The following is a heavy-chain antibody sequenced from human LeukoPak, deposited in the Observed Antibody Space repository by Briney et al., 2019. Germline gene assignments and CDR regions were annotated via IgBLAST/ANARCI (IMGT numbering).Heavy chain of an antibody. CDR1: GGSISSHY. Sequence: PSETLSLTCTVSGGSISSHYWSWIRQPPGKGLEWIGEINHSGSTNYNPSLKSRVTISVDTSKNQFSLKLSSVTAADTAVYYCARGYDILTGYYTYYYYGMDVWGQGTTVTVSS. D-gene: IGHD3-9*01. CDR2: INHSGST. V-gene: IGHV4-34*01. CDR3: ARGYDILTGYYTYYYYGMDV. J-gene: IGHJ6*02.